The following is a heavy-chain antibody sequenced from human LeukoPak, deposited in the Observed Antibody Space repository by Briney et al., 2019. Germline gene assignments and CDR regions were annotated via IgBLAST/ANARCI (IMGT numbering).Heavy chain of an antibody. CDR1: GFTFSIYA. CDR3: AKPTSGSGSFLIDY. D-gene: IGHD1-26*01. CDR2: ITSRGEST. V-gene: IGHV3-23*01. Sequence: PGGSLRLSCAASGFTFSIYAMSWVRQAPGKGLQWVSSITSRGESTWYVDSVKGRFTISRDNSKNTLYLQITSLRAEDTAVYYCAKPTSGSGSFLIDYWGQGTLVTVSS. J-gene: IGHJ4*02.